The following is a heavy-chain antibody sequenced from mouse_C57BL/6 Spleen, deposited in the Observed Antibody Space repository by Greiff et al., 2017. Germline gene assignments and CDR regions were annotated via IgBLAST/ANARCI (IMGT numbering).Heavy chain of an antibody. J-gene: IGHJ3*01. CDR3: ARGDGNFAWFAY. CDR1: GYTFTSYW. CDR2: IGPNSGGT. V-gene: IGHV1-72*01. D-gene: IGHD2-1*01. Sequence: HVQLKQPGAELVKPGASVKLSCKASGYTFTSYWMPWVKQRPGRGLEWIGRIGPNSGGTKYNEKFKSKATLTVEKPSSTAYMQISRLTSVDSAVYYCARGDGNFAWFAYWGQGTLVTVSA.